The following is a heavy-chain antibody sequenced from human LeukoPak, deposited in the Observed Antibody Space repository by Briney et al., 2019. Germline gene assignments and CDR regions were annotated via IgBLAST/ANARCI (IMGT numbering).Heavy chain of an antibody. CDR1: GFTFSTCA. CDR3: VKDSPPRYSGSPPAY. D-gene: IGHD1-26*01. CDR2: ISGTTSGT. V-gene: IGHV3-23*01. Sequence: GGSLRLSCAASGFTFSTCAMSWVRQAPGKGLEWVSGISGTTSGTYYADSVKGRFTISRDNSKNTLFLQVNSLRAEDTAVYYCVKDSPPRYSGSPPAYWGQGTLVTVSS. J-gene: IGHJ4*02.